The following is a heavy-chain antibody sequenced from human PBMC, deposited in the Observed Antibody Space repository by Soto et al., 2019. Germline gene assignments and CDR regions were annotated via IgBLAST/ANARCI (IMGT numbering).Heavy chain of an antibody. J-gene: IGHJ4*02. D-gene: IGHD3-3*01. V-gene: IGHV3-15*07. Sequence: GGSLRLSCAASGFTFTNAWMNWVRQAPGKGLEWVGRIKSQADGGTSVYAAPVKGRVTISRDDSKNTVYLQMNSLKSEDTAVYYCTTVAARYYDFWSGSKPDSWGQGTLVTVSS. CDR2: IKSQADGGTS. CDR1: GFTFTNAW. CDR3: TTVAARYYDFWSGSKPDS.